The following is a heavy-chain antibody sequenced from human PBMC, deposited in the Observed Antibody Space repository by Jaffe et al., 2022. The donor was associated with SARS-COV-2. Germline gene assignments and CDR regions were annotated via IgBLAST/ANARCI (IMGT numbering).Heavy chain of an antibody. CDR2: INGGNSHG. Sequence: QVQLVQSGAEVKKPGASVKLSCKASGYSLMGYAMHWVRQAPGQRLEWMGWINGGNSHGEFSQKFQGRLTITEDTSASTAYMELSSLTSEDTALYYCARNNGYNTFDIWGQGTMVTVSS. J-gene: IGHJ3*02. V-gene: IGHV1-3*01. CDR3: ARNNGYNTFDI. D-gene: IGHD5-18*01. CDR1: GYSLMGYA.